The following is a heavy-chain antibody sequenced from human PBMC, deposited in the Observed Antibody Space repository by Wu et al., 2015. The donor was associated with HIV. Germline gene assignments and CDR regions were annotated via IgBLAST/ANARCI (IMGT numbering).Heavy chain of an antibody. D-gene: IGHD3-22*01. V-gene: IGHV1-18*01. Sequence: QVQLVQSGAEVKKPGASVKVPCKASGYTFTSYGISWVRQAPGQGLEWMGWISAYNGNTNYAQKLQGRVTMTTDTSTSTAYMELRSLRSDDTAVYYCARDAETMIVVGAGGFFDLWGRGTLVTVSS. J-gene: IGHJ2*01. CDR3: ARDAETMIVVGAGGFFDL. CDR1: GYTFTSYG. CDR2: ISAYNGNT.